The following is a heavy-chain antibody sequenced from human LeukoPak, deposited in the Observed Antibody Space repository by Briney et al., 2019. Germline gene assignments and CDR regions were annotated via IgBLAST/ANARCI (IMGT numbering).Heavy chain of an antibody. Sequence: GGSLRLSCAASGFTFSSYAMSWVRQAPGKGLEWVSAISGSGGSTYYADSVKGRFTISRDNSKNTLYLQMNSLRAEDTAVYYCAKDRRIRNYDSSGYYDYWGRGTLVTVSS. J-gene: IGHJ4*02. CDR1: GFTFSSYA. V-gene: IGHV3-23*01. CDR2: ISGSGGST. CDR3: AKDRRIRNYDSSGYYDY. D-gene: IGHD3-22*01.